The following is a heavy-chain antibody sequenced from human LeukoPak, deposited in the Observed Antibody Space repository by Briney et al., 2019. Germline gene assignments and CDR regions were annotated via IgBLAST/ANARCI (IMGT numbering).Heavy chain of an antibody. V-gene: IGHV5-51*01. Sequence: GESLKISCKASGYSFTDYWFGWVRQMPGKGLEWMGIIYPGDSDTRYSPSFRGQVTISADRSITTAYLQWKSLKASDTAIYYCARTEKEKSRPRVAFDIWGQGTPVTISS. CDR3: ARTEKEKSRPRVAFDI. J-gene: IGHJ3*02. D-gene: IGHD1-14*01. CDR2: IYPGDSDT. CDR1: GYSFTDYW.